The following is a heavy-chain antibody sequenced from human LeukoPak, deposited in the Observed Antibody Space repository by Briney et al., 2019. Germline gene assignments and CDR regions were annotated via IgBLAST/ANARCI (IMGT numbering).Heavy chain of an antibody. CDR1: GFTFSSYD. J-gene: IGHJ6*02. CDR3: ARDGRLYGMDV. CDR2: IGTAGDT. V-gene: IGHV3-13*01. D-gene: IGHD2-15*01. Sequence: QPGGSLRLSCAASGFTFSSYDMHWVRQATGKGLEWVSAIGTAGDTYYPGSVKGRFPISRENAKNSLYLQMNSLRAGDTAVYYCARDGRLYGMDVWGQGTTVTVSS.